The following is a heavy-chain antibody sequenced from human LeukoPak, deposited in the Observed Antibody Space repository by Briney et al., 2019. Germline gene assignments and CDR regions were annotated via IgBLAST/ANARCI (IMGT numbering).Heavy chain of an antibody. CDR3: ARSPPLGEELGFSWFES. D-gene: IGHD3-16*01. Sequence: GASVKVSCKASGGTFSSYAISCVRQAPGQGLEWMGGIIPIFDTANYAQKFQGRVTITADESTSTAYMELSSLRSEDTAVYYCARSPPLGEELGFSWFESWGQGTLVTVSS. V-gene: IGHV1-69*13. J-gene: IGHJ5*01. CDR2: IIPIFDTA. CDR1: GGTFSSYA.